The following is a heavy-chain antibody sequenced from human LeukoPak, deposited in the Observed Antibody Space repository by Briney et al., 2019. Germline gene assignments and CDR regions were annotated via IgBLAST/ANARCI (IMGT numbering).Heavy chain of an antibody. CDR3: AIFDSSGSNFDY. V-gene: IGHV5-51*01. J-gene: IGHJ4*02. Sequence: KIGESLKISCKASGYSFISYWIGWVRQMPGKGLEWMGIIYPGDSDTRYSPSFEGQVTISADKSISTAYVQWSSLKASDTAMYYCAIFDSSGSNFDYWGQGTLVIVSS. CDR2: IYPGDSDT. CDR1: GYSFISYW. D-gene: IGHD3-22*01.